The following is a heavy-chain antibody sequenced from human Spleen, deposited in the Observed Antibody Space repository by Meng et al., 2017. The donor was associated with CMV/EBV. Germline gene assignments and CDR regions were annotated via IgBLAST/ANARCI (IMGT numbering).Heavy chain of an antibody. Sequence: GESLKISRKASGYSFTNYWIGWVRQMPGKGLEWMGIIYPRGSRTRYSPSFQGKVTISADKSISTAYLQWSNLRASDTAIYYCATNRYDSSGYHRFDYWGQGTLVTVSS. D-gene: IGHD3-22*01. CDR2: IYPRGSRT. V-gene: IGHV5-51*01. CDR3: ATNRYDSSGYHRFDY. J-gene: IGHJ4*02. CDR1: GYSFTNYW.